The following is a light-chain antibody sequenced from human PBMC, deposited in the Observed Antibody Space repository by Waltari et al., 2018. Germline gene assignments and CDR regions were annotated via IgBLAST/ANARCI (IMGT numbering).Light chain of an antibody. J-gene: IGLJ3*02. Sequence: QSALTQPASVSVSPGQSMTISCTGTSRDVGHYILVPWYQQHPGKAPKLMIYEDTKRPSGVSKRFSGSKSGNTASLTISGLQAEDEADYFCSSYAGSSTLVFGGGTKLTVL. CDR1: SRDVGHYIL. V-gene: IGLV2-23*01. CDR2: EDT. CDR3: SSYAGSSTLV.